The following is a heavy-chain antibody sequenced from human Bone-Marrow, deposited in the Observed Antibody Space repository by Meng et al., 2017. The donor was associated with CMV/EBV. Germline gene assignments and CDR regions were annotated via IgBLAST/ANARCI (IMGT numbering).Heavy chain of an antibody. J-gene: IGHJ6*01. CDR2: INPSGGST. CDR3: ARDYGDYSPYYYYYGMDV. V-gene: IGHV1-46*01. CDR1: GYTFTSYY. Sequence: ASVKVSCKASGYTFTSYYMHWVRQAPGQGLEWMGIINPSGGSTSYAQKFQGRVTMTRDTSTSTVYMELSSLRSEDTAVYYCARDYGDYSPYYYYYGMDVWGQGTTVTCSS. D-gene: IGHD4-17*01.